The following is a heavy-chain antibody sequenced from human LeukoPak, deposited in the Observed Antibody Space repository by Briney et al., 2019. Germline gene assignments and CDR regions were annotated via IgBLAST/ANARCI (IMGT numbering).Heavy chain of an antibody. CDR2: ISYDGSNK. D-gene: IGHD3-10*02. Sequence: GGSLRLSCAASGFTFSSYGMHWVRQAPGKGLEWVAVISYDGSNKYYADSVKGRFTISRDNSKNTLYLQMNSLRAEDTAVYYCAKDMFGLSWGQGTLVTVSS. V-gene: IGHV3-30*18. CDR3: AKDMFGLS. J-gene: IGHJ4*02. CDR1: GFTFSSYG.